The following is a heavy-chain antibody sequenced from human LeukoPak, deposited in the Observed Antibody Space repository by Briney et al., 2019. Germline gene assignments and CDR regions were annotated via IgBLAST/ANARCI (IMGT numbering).Heavy chain of an antibody. CDR3: ARKNVVVVAATLLNYFDY. CDR1: GGSISSYY. Sequence: SETLSLTCTVSGGSISSYYWSWIRQPPGKGLEWIGSIYHSGSTYYNPSLKSRVTISVDTSKNRFSLKLSSVTAADTAVYYCARKNVVVVAATLLNYFDYWGQGTQVTVSS. J-gene: IGHJ4*02. V-gene: IGHV4-59*08. D-gene: IGHD2-15*01. CDR2: IYHSGST.